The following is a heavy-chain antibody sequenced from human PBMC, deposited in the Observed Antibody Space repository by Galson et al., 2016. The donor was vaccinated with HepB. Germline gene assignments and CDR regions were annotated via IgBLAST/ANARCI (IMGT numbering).Heavy chain of an antibody. J-gene: IGHJ5*02. CDR3: ARVGGYSSGWYLASGVGWFDP. CDR1: GGSISSNY. V-gene: IGHV4-59*01. Sequence: ETLSLTCTVSGGSISSNYWSWIRQPPGKGLEWIGYIYHSGSTNYNPSLKSRVTISVDTSKNQFSLKLSSVTAADTAVHYCARVGGYSSGWYLASGVGWFDPWGQGTLVTVSS. CDR2: IYHSGST. D-gene: IGHD6-19*01.